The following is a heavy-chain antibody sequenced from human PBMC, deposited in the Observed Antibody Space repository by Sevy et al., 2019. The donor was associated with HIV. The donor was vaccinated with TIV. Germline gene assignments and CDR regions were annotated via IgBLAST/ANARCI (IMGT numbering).Heavy chain of an antibody. J-gene: IGHJ4*02. CDR2: INEDGSRL. Sequence: GGSLRLSCVASGFTFSDSWMTWVRQAPGKGLERIAFINEDGSRLGYVDSVRGRFTISRENTKNSLYLQMNSLRAEGTAVYFCARDRVYSALDYWGQGTLVTVSS. CDR1: GFTFSDSW. V-gene: IGHV3-7*01. CDR3: ARDRVYSALDY. D-gene: IGHD5-18*01.